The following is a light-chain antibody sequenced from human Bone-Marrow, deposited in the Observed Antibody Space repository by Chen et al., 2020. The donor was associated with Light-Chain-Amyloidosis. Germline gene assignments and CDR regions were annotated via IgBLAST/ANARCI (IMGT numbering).Light chain of an antibody. V-gene: IGKV2-28*01. J-gene: IGKJ3*01. CDR3: MQALQTPLT. Sequence: DIVMTQSPLSLSVSPGEPATISCTSSQSLLYSNGYNYLDWYLQKPGKSPQRLIYLGSSRTPGVPDRFSGSGSGTDFTLKISRVEAEDVGVYYCMQALQTPLTFGPGTKVDLK. CDR1: QSLLYSNGYNY. CDR2: LGS.